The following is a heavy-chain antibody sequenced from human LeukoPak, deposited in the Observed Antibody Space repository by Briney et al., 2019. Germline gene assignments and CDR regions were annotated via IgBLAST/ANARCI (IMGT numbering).Heavy chain of an antibody. CDR1: GFTFSAYG. V-gene: IGHV3-30*18. Sequence: GGSLRLSCAASGFTFSAYGIHWVRQAPGKGLEWVAFISYDGSNKHYADSVKGRFTMSRDNPKNTLYLQMNSLRPEDTAVYYCAKAKYTSGSGTGNYYYGMDVWGQGTTVTVSS. CDR2: ISYDGSNK. J-gene: IGHJ6*02. D-gene: IGHD6-19*01. CDR3: AKAKYTSGSGTGNYYYGMDV.